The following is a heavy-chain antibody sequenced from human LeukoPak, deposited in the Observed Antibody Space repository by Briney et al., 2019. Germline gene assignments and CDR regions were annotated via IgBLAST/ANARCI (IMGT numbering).Heavy chain of an antibody. D-gene: IGHD5-12*01. V-gene: IGHV1-69*04. CDR2: IIPILGIA. J-gene: IGHJ4*02. Sequence: GASVKVSCKASGGTFSSYAISWVRQAPGQGLEWMGRIIPILGIANYAQKFQGRATITADKSTSTAYMELSSLRSEDTAVYYCARGRGYSGYDYEDYWGQGTLVTVSS. CDR3: ARGRGYSGYDYEDY. CDR1: GGTFSSYA.